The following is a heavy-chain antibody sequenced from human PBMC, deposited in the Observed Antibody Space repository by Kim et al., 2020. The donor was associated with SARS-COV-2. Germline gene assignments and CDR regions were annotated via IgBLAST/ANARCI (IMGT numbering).Heavy chain of an antibody. Sequence: KDRFTISRDNAKNSLYLQMNSLRAEETALYYCAKESRKYGSSDCYSELDYWGQGTLVTVSS. CDR3: AKESRKYGSSDCYSELDY. D-gene: IGHD2-21*01. V-gene: IGHV3-9*01. J-gene: IGHJ4*02.